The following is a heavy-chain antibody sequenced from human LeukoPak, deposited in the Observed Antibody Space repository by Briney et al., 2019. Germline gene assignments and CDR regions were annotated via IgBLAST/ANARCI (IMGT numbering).Heavy chain of an antibody. CDR3: ALPVAYCGGDCYFYFQH. V-gene: IGHV1-24*01. CDR2: FDPEDGET. J-gene: IGHJ1*01. CDR1: VYTLTELS. Sequence: GASVKVSCKVSVYTLTELSMHWVRQAPGKGLEWMGGFDPEDGETIYAQKFQGRVTITEDTSTDTAYMELSSLRSEDTAVYYCALPVAYCGGDCYFYFQHWGQGTLVTVSS. D-gene: IGHD2-21*02.